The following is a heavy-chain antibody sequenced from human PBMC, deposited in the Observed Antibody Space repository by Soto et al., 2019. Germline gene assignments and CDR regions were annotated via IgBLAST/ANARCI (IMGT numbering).Heavy chain of an antibody. CDR1: GFTFSSYA. CDR3: AKYLPQIHYGDYITYFDY. V-gene: IGHV3-23*01. D-gene: IGHD4-17*01. CDR2: ISGSGGST. J-gene: IGHJ4*02. Sequence: EVQLLESGGGLVQPGGSLRLSCAASGFTFSSYAMSWVRQAPGKGLEWVSAISGSGGSTYYADSVKGRFTISRDNSKNTLYLQMNSLRAEDTAVYYCAKYLPQIHYGDYITYFDYWGQGTLVTVSS.